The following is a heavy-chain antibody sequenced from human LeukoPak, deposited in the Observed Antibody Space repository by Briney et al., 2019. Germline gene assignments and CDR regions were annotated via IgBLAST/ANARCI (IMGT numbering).Heavy chain of an antibody. J-gene: IGHJ4*02. V-gene: IGHV3-66*01. CDR1: GFSVSDNY. CDR3: ARDRHTGAFDS. D-gene: IGHD3-3*02. CDR2: MFSGGTT. Sequence: GGSLRLSCAASGFSVSDNYMSWVRQAPGKGLEWVSAMFSGGTTKYADSVKVRFTVSRDNSKSTLFLQMNSLRAEDTAMYYCARDRHTGAFDSWGQGTLVTVSS.